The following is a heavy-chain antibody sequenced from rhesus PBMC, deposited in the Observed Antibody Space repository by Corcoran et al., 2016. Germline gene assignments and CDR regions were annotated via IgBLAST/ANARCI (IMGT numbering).Heavy chain of an antibody. Sequence: EVQLAESGGGLVQPGGSLRLSCAASGFTVSSYWMSWVRQAPGKGLEWLSHIYGSTMYYGGAVKGRFTVSRDNAKNSLYLQMNSLRAEDTAVYYCTREGLQRFFDDWGQGVLVTVSS. CDR2: IYGSTM. V-gene: IGHV3-11*01. D-gene: IGHD5-42*01. J-gene: IGHJ4*01. CDR3: TREGLQRFFDD. CDR1: GFTVSSYW.